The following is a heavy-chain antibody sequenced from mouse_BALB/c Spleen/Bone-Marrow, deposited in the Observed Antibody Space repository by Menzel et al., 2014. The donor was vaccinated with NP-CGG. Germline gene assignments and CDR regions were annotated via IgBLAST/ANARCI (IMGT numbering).Heavy chain of an antibody. CDR2: INSNGGTT. CDR1: GLTFSNYG. CDR3: ARGLYYVAYGPGFAY. Sequence: EVQGVESGGGLVQPGGSLKLSCAASGLTFSNYGMSWVRQTPDKRLDLVATINSNGGTTYYPDSVKGRFTISRDNAKNTLYLQMSSLKSEDTAMYFCARGLYYVAYGPGFAYWGQGTLVTVSA. J-gene: IGHJ3*01. V-gene: IGHV5-6-3*01. D-gene: IGHD2-13*01.